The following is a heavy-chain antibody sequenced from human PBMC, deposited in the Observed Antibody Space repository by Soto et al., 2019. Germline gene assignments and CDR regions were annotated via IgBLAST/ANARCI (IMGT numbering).Heavy chain of an antibody. Sequence: QVQLVESGGGVVQPGRSLRLSCAASGFTFSSYGMHWVRQAPGKGLEWVAVISYDGSNKYYADSVKGRFTISRDNSKNTLYLQMNSLRAEDTAVYYCAKVVARFLEWLLPHYYGMDVWGQGTTVTVSS. CDR3: AKVVARFLEWLLPHYYGMDV. J-gene: IGHJ6*02. V-gene: IGHV3-30*18. D-gene: IGHD3-3*01. CDR2: ISYDGSNK. CDR1: GFTFSSYG.